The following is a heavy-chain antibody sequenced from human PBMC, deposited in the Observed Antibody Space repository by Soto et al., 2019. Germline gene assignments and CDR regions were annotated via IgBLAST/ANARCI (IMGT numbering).Heavy chain of an antibody. J-gene: IGHJ5*02. CDR1: GFSLSTSGLG. D-gene: IGHD3-10*01. CDR2: IYWDDDK. V-gene: IGHV2-5*02. Sequence: QITLKESGPTLVKPTQTLTLTCTFSGFSLSTSGLGVGWIRQPPGKALEWLALIYWDDDKRYSPSLKSRLTITKDTPKSQVALTMTNMYPVDTATYYCAHRRAQYLYGFEVWFDPWGQGTLVTVSS. CDR3: AHRRAQYLYGFEVWFDP.